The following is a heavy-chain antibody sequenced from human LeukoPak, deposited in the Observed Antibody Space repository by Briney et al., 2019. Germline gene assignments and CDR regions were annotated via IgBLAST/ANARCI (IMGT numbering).Heavy chain of an antibody. CDR2: ISAYNGNT. V-gene: IGHV1-18*01. D-gene: IGHD3-22*01. Sequence: ASVKVSCKPSGYTFTTYGISWVRQAPGQGLEWIGWISAYNGNTNYAQKLQGRVTMTTDTSTSTAYMELRSLRSDDTAVYYCARLAYYYDSSDPLGGYYYYYYMDVWGKGTTVTISS. CDR1: GYTFTTYG. CDR3: ARLAYYYDSSDPLGGYYYYYYMDV. J-gene: IGHJ6*03.